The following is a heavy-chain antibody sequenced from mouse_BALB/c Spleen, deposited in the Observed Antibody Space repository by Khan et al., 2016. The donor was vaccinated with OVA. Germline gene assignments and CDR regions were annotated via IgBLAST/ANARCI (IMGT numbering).Heavy chain of an antibody. V-gene: IGHV2-9*02. J-gene: IGHJ2*01. CDR3: DCLEEY. CDR2: IWAGGST. Sequence: VQLEESGPGLVAPSQSLSITCTVSGFSLTSYGVHWVRQPPGKGLEWLGVIWAGGSTNYNSALMSRLSISKDNSKSQVFLKLNSLQTDDTAMYSCDCLEEYWGQGTTLTVSS. D-gene: IGHD6-2*01. CDR1: GFSLTSYG.